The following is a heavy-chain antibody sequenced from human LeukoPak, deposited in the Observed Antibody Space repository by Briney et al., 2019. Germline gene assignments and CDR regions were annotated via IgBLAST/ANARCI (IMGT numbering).Heavy chain of an antibody. J-gene: IGHJ4*02. Sequence: GSVKASCKASGYTFSAYSMHCVRQAPGQGLEWMGWIHHNSGDTHYAQKFQGRVTMTWDTSISTAFMELSRLRSDDTAVYYCARGDHFLGVYCSGGSCYAFDYWGQGTLVTVSS. CDR1: GYTFSAYS. CDR2: IHHNSGDT. CDR3: ARGDHFLGVYCSGGSCYAFDY. V-gene: IGHV1-2*02. D-gene: IGHD2-15*01.